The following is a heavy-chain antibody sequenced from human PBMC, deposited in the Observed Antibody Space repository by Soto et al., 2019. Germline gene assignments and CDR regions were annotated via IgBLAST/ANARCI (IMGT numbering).Heavy chain of an antibody. CDR2: IIPILGIA. V-gene: IGHV1-69*02. J-gene: IGHJ3*02. CDR3: ARAPEIRNKYCSGGSCYPGNAFDI. D-gene: IGHD2-15*01. CDR1: GGTFSSYT. Sequence: QVQLVQSGAEVKKPGSSVKVSCKASGGTFSSYTISWVRQAPGQGLEWMGRIIPILGIANYAQKFQGRVTITADKSTGTAYMELSSLRSEDTAVYYCARAPEIRNKYCSGGSCYPGNAFDIWGQGTMVTVSS.